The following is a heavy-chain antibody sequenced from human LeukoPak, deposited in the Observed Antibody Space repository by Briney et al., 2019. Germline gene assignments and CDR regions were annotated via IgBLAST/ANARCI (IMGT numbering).Heavy chain of an antibody. J-gene: IGHJ4*02. D-gene: IGHD3-22*01. CDR2: ISAYNGNT. CDR1: GYTFTSYG. V-gene: IGHV1-18*01. CDR3: AREYYYDSSGYYYFDY. Sequence: VASVKVSCKASGYTFTSYGTSWVRQAPGQGLEWMGWISAYNGNTNYAQKLQGRVTMTTDTSTSTAYMELRSLRSDDTAVYYCAREYYYDSSGYYYFDYWGQGTLVTVSS.